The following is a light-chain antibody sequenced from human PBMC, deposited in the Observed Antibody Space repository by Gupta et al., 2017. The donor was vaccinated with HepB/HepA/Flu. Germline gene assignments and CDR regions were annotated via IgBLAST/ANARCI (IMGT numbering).Light chain of an antibody. J-gene: IGKJ1*01. CDR2: GVS. CDR3: QQYGYSPPWT. Sequence: EIVLTQSPDTLSLSSGDRATLSCRASQNVRDRYLAWYQQKPGQAPKLLIYGVSIRATGVADRFRGSGSGTDFTLTINKLEPEDFALYFCQQYGYSPPWTFGQGTKVELK. V-gene: IGKV3-20*01. CDR1: QNVRDRY.